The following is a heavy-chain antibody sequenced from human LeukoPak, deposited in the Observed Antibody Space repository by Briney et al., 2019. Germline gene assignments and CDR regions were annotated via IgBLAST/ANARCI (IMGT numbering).Heavy chain of an antibody. V-gene: IGHV3-30*02. D-gene: IGHD2-2*01. Sequence: GESLRLSCAASGFTFSSYGMHWVRQAPGKGLEWVAFIRYDGSNKYYADSVKGRFTISRDNSKNTLYLQMNSLRAEDTAVYYCASQEDIVVVPAQYYFDYWGQGTLVTVSS. CDR1: GFTFSSYG. CDR3: ASQEDIVVVPAQYYFDY. J-gene: IGHJ4*02. CDR2: IRYDGSNK.